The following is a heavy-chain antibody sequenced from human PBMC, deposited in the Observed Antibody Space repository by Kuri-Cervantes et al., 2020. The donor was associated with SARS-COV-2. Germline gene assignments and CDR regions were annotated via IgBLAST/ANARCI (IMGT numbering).Heavy chain of an antibody. Sequence: GESLKISCAASGFTFSSYSMNWVRQAPGKGLEWVSSISSSSSYIYYADSVKGRFTISRDNDKNSLYLQMNSLRAEDTAVYYCARGITMIVVVTPFDYWGQGTLVTVSS. CDR1: GFTFSSYS. V-gene: IGHV3-21*01. CDR2: ISSSSSYI. CDR3: ARGITMIVVVTPFDY. J-gene: IGHJ4*02. D-gene: IGHD3-22*01.